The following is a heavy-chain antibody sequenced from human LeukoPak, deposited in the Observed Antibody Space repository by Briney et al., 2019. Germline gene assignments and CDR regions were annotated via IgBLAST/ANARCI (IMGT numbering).Heavy chain of an antibody. J-gene: IGHJ3*02. CDR1: GYTFTSYA. V-gene: IGHV1-2*02. D-gene: IGHD1-14*01. Sequence: ASVKVSCKASGYTFTSYAIHWVRQAPGQGLEWMGWITPSGGTNYPQKFQGRVAITWDTSITTAYMDLSRLTSDDTAVYYCARGAPRNHDAFDIWGQGTMVTVSS. CDR3: ARGAPRNHDAFDI. CDR2: ITPSGGT.